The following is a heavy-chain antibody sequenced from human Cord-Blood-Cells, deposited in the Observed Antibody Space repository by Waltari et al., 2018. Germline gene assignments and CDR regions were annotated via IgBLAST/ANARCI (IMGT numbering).Heavy chain of an antibody. V-gene: IGHV4-59*01. CDR2: IYYSVSS. D-gene: IGHD1-26*01. J-gene: IGHJ4*02. CDR3: AIDSGRYYFVD. CDR1: DGSFSSYF. Sequence: QVQLQESAVGLVQPSETLSMPCTVLDGSFSSYFGTWIAQPLGKGLEWIGYIYYSVSSSYNPSRKRRVTISVDTSETKFSLKLSDVTAAVTAVYYCAIDSGRYYFVDLRQGTLVTVSS.